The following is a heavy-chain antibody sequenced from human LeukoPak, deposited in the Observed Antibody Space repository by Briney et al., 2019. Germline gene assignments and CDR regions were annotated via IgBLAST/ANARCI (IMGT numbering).Heavy chain of an antibody. V-gene: IGHV3-21*01. D-gene: IGHD3-10*01. J-gene: IGHJ4*02. CDR3: ARAWGSGSYYRGSDY. CDR2: ISSSSTYI. CDR1: GFTFSSFW. Sequence: GRSPSLSCAASGFTFSSFWMHWDRHAPGKWLVWVSSISSSSTYIYYADSVKGRFTISRDDAKNSLYLQMNSLRAEDTAVYYCARAWGSGSYYRGSDYWGQGTLVTVSS.